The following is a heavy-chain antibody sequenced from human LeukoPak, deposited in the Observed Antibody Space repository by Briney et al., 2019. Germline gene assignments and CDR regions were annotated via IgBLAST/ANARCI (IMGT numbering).Heavy chain of an antibody. J-gene: IGHJ4*02. CDR2: ISSSSSTI. V-gene: IGHV3-48*01. Sequence: GGSLRLSCAASGFTFSSYSMNWVRQASGKGLEWVSYISSSSSTIYYADSVKGRFTISRDNAKNSLYLQMNSLRAEDTAVYYCARDGYDSSGYPETLRYWGQGTLVTVSS. CDR3: ARDGYDSSGYPETLRY. D-gene: IGHD3-22*01. CDR1: GFTFSSYS.